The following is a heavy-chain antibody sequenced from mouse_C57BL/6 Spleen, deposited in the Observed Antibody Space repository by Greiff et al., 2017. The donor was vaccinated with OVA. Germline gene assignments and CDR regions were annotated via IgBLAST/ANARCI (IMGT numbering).Heavy chain of an antibody. V-gene: IGHV1-81*01. CDR2: IYPRSGNN. Sequence: QVQLQQSGAELARPGASVKLSCKASGYTFTSYGISWVKQRTGQGLEWIGEIYPRSGNNYYNEMFKGKATLTADKSSSTAYMELRSLTSKDSAVCFCAIYYSNFPWFAYWGQGTLVTVSA. CDR3: AIYYSNFPWFAY. D-gene: IGHD2-5*01. CDR1: GYTFTSYG. J-gene: IGHJ3*01.